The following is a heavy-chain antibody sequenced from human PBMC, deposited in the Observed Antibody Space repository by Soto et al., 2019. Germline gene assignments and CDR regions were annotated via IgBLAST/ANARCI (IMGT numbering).Heavy chain of an antibody. CDR1: GGSISSNDFY. D-gene: IGHD6-13*01. CDR3: ARLSGSWQSGFDP. J-gene: IGHJ5*02. Sequence: QVQLQESGPGLVKPSQTLSLTCIVSGGSISSNDFYWSWIRQHPGKGLEWIGYIYYSGNTYCNPSLKSRVTILVDTSKNQFSLKVSSVTAADTAVYYCARLSGSWQSGFDPWGQGTLVTVSS. CDR2: IYYSGNT. V-gene: IGHV4-31*03.